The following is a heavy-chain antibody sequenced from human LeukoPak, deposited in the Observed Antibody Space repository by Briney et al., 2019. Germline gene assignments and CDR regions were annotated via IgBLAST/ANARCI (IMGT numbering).Heavy chain of an antibody. CDR3: ASWELPIRVDY. CDR1: GFTFSSYA. Sequence: PGGSLRLSCAAAGFTFSSYAMSWVRQGPRKWLEWVSAISGSGGSTYYADSVKGRFTISRDNSKNTLYLQMNSLRAEDTAVYYCASWELPIRVDYWGQGTLVTVSS. CDR2: ISGSGGST. D-gene: IGHD1-26*01. V-gene: IGHV3-23*01. J-gene: IGHJ4*02.